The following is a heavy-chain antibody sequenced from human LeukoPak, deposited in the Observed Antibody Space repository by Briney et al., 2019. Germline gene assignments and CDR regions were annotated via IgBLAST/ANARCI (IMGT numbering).Heavy chain of an antibody. D-gene: IGHD6-19*01. Sequence: TGGSLRLSCAASGFTFSSYAMHWVRQAPGKGLEWVAVISYGGSNKYYADSVKGRFTISRDNSKNTLYLQMNSLRAEDTAVYYCARIAGYSSGNWGQGTLVTVSS. J-gene: IGHJ4*02. CDR2: ISYGGSNK. CDR3: ARIAGYSSGN. V-gene: IGHV3-30-3*01. CDR1: GFTFSSYA.